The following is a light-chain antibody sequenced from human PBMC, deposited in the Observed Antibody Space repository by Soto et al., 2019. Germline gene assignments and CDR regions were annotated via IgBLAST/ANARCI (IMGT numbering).Light chain of an antibody. J-gene: IGKJ2*01. CDR2: DAS. CDR3: LQHNTYPPT. Sequence: DIQMTQSPSAMSASVGDTVTITCRASQGIRNYLAWFQQKPGKVPKRLIYDASYLQSGVTSRFSGSGSGTEFTLTISSLQPEDFVTYYCLQHNTYPPTFGQGTKLEIK. CDR1: QGIRNY. V-gene: IGKV1-17*03.